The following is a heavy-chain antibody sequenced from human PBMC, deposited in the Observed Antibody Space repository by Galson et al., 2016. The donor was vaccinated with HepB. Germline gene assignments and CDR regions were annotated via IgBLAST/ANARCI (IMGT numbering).Heavy chain of an antibody. D-gene: IGHD3-10*01. CDR3: AKDISSVLYYSVMDV. J-gene: IGHJ6*02. V-gene: IGHV3-9*01. Sequence: SLRLSCAASGFNFYDYAMHWVRQVPGQGLEWVSGINWNSGRIDYADSVKGRFTITRDNSRHSLHLQMNSLRAEDTALYYCAKDISSVLYYSVMDVWGQGSTVTVSS. CDR2: INWNSGRI. CDR1: GFNFYDYA.